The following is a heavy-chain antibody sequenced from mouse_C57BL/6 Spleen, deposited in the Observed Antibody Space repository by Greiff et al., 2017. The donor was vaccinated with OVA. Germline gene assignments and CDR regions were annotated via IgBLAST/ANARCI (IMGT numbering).Heavy chain of an antibody. D-gene: IGHD2-4*01. V-gene: IGHV5-17*01. Sequence: EVKLVESGGGLVKPGGSLKLSCAASGFTFSDYGMHWVRQAPEKGLEWVAYISSGSSTIYYADKVKGRFTISRDNAKNTLFLQMTSLRSEDTAMYYCARPGDYDGAMDYWGQGTSVTVSS. CDR3: ARPGDYDGAMDY. J-gene: IGHJ4*01. CDR1: GFTFSDYG. CDR2: ISSGSSTI.